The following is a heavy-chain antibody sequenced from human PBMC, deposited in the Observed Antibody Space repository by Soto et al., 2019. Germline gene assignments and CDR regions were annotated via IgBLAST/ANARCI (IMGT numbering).Heavy chain of an antibody. CDR1: GGTFSSYA. CDR3: ARDRGYSYGPSTGWFDP. CDR2: TIPIFGTA. D-gene: IGHD5-18*01. J-gene: IGHJ5*02. Sequence: ASVKVSCKASGGTFSSYAISWVRQAPGQGLEWMGGTIPIFGTANYAQKFQGRVTITADKSTSTAYMELSSLRSEDTAVCYCARDRGYSYGPSTGWFDPWGQGTLVTVSS. V-gene: IGHV1-69*06.